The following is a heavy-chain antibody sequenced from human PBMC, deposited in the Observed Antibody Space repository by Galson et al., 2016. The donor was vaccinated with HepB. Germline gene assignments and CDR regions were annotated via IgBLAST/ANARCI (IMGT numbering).Heavy chain of an antibody. V-gene: IGHV1-18*01. Sequence: SVKVSCKVSGYNIIAYGFSWIRQGPGQGLEWLGWISPYNGDTNYGQKFQGRIRLTADRSTNTAYLELRSLTPNDTAIYYCARDHTTSSLDVWGQGTLVTVSS. J-gene: IGHJ4*02. CDR3: ARDHTTSSLDV. D-gene: IGHD1-1*01. CDR2: ISPYNGDT. CDR1: GYNIIAYG.